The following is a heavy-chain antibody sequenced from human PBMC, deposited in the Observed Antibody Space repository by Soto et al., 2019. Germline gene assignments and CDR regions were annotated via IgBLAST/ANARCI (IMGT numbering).Heavy chain of an antibody. D-gene: IGHD6-13*01. CDR1: GFTFSGFW. CDR2: IKQYGNEK. CDR3: ARARVEHTSSWCFDY. Sequence: PGGSLRLSCAASGFTFSGFWMNWVRQAPGKGLEWVANIKQYGNEKNYVDSVKGRFTISRDNVKNSLDLQMNSLRAEDTAVYYCARARVEHTSSWCFDYWGQGTPGTFSS. V-gene: IGHV3-7*03. J-gene: IGHJ4*02.